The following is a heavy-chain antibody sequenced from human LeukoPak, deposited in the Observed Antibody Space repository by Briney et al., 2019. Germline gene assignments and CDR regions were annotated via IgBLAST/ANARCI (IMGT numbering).Heavy chain of an antibody. CDR3: AKDRNDYVWGSYTPAFDI. Sequence: GGSLRLSCAASGFTFSSYGMHWVRQAPGKGLEWMAFIRYEGSNKYYADSVKGRFTISRDNSKNTLWLQMNSLRAEDTAVYYCAKDRNDYVWGSYTPAFDIWGQGTMVTVSS. V-gene: IGHV3-30*02. D-gene: IGHD3-16*01. CDR2: IRYEGSNK. J-gene: IGHJ3*02. CDR1: GFTFSSYG.